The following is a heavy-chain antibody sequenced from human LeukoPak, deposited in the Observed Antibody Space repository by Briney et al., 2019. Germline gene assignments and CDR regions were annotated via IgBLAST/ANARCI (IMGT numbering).Heavy chain of an antibody. J-gene: IGHJ3*02. CDR2: ISGNGGKT. V-gene: IGHV3-23*01. Sequence: GGSLRLSCAASGFTFSSYSMSWVRQAPGKGLEWVSAISGNGGKTYYADSVKGRFTISRDNSKNTLYLQMNSLRAEDTALYYCAKDTWDYYDSSGHDAFDIWGQGTMVTVSS. CDR1: GFTFSSYS. D-gene: IGHD3-22*01. CDR3: AKDTWDYYDSSGHDAFDI.